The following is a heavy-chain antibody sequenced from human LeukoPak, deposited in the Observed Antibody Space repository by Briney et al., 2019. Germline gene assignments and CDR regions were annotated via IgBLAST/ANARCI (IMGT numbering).Heavy chain of an antibody. D-gene: IGHD1-26*01. V-gene: IGHV3-30*04. CDR3: ARDKVVGATYFDY. CDR2: ISYDGRNK. Sequence: QSGGSLRLSCAASGFTFSSYAMHWVRQAPGKGLEWVAVISYDGRNKYYADSVKGRFTISRDNSKNTLYLQMNSLRAEDTAVYYCARDKVVGATYFDYWGQGILVTVSS. J-gene: IGHJ4*02. CDR1: GFTFSSYA.